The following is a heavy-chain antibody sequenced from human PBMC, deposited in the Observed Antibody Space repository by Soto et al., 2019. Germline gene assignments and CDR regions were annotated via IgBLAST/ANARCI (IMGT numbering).Heavy chain of an antibody. V-gene: IGHV3-30*18. Sequence: QVQLVESGGGVVQPGRSLRLSCAASGFTFSSFAMHWVRQAPGKGLAWVAVMSHDGSNEYYGESVKGRVTIYRDNSRNTLYLQMNSLRDEDTAVYYCAKETVATILWGYIDLWGRGTLVTVSS. CDR3: AKETVATILWGYIDL. CDR1: GFTFSSFA. D-gene: IGHD5-12*01. J-gene: IGHJ2*01. CDR2: MSHDGSNE.